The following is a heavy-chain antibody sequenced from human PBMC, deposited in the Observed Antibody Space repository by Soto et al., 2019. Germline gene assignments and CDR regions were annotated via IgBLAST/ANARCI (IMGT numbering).Heavy chain of an antibody. D-gene: IGHD2-15*01. V-gene: IGHV1-69*12. CDR3: ARRPGGRGYYYGMDV. Sequence: QVQLVQSGAEVKKPGSSVKVSCKASGGTFSSYAISWVRQAPGQGLEWMGGVIPIFGTANYAQKFLGKVTITADESTSTAYIELSSLRSEETAVYYCARRPGGRGYYYGMDVWGQGTTVTVSS. CDR2: VIPIFGTA. J-gene: IGHJ6*02. CDR1: GGTFSSYA.